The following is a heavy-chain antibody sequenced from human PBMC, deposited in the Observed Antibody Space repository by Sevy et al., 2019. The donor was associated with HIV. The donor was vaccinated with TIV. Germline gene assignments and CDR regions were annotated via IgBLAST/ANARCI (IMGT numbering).Heavy chain of an antibody. D-gene: IGHD2-15*01. CDR1: GYTFTSYG. J-gene: IGHJ5*02. V-gene: IGHV1-18*01. CDR3: ARSRYCSGGSCSGYNWFDP. CDR2: ISAYNGNT. Sequence: ASVKVSCKASGYTFTSYGISWVRQAPGQGHEWMGWISAYNGNTNYAQKLQGRVTMTTDTSTSTAYMELRSLRSDDTAVYYCARSRYCSGGSCSGYNWFDPWGQGTLVTVSS.